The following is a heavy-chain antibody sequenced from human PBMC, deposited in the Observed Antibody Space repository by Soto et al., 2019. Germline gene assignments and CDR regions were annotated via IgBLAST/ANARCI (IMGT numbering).Heavy chain of an antibody. V-gene: IGHV4-61*01. CDR2: IYYSGST. CDR1: GGSVSSGSYY. J-gene: IGHJ4*02. Sequence: SETLSLTCTVSGGSVSSGSYYWSWIRQPPGKGLEWIGYIYYSGSTNYNPSLKSRVTISVDTSKNQFSLKPSSVTAADTAVYYWARDPPPAHYFDYWGQGTLVTVSS. CDR3: ARDPPPAHYFDY.